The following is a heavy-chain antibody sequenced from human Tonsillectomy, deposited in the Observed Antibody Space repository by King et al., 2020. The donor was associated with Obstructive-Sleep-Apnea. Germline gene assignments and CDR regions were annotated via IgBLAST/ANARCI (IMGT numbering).Heavy chain of an antibody. Sequence: VQLVESGGGLVKPGGSLRLSCAASGFTFSDYYMSWLRQAPGKGLEWGSYISSRSRTIYYADSVKVRFTISRDNAKNSLYVQMNSLRVEVTAVDYCARGIYDFFYYGMDVWGQGTTVTVSS. J-gene: IGHJ6*02. CDR2: ISSRSRTI. CDR3: ARGIYDFFYYGMDV. V-gene: IGHV3-11*01. D-gene: IGHD3-3*01. CDR1: GFTFSDYY.